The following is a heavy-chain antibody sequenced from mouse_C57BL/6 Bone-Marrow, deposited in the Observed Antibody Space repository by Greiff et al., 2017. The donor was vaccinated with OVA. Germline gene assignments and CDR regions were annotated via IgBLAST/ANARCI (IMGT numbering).Heavy chain of an antibody. D-gene: IGHD2-12*01. CDR2: IDPSDSET. CDR3: ARFNSPYWYFDV. CDR1: GYTFTSYW. Sequence: QVQLQHPGAELVRPGSSVKLSCKASGYTFTSYWMHWVKQRPIQGLEWIGNIDPSDSETHYNQKFKDKATLTVDKSSSTAYMQLSSLTSEDSAVYYCARFNSPYWYFDVWGTGTTVTVSS. J-gene: IGHJ1*03. V-gene: IGHV1-52*01.